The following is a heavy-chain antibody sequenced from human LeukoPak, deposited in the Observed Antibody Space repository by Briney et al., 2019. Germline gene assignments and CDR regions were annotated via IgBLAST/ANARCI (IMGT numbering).Heavy chain of an antibody. Sequence: GASVKVSCKASGYTFTSYDVTWVRQAPGQGLEWMGWISAYNGNTKSAHKLQGRVTMTTDTSTGTAYMELRSLRSDDTAVYYCARTTVTINNCFDAWGQGTLVTVSS. CDR1: GYTFTSYD. CDR3: ARTTVTINNCFDA. CDR2: ISAYNGNT. J-gene: IGHJ5*02. V-gene: IGHV1-18*01. D-gene: IGHD4-11*01.